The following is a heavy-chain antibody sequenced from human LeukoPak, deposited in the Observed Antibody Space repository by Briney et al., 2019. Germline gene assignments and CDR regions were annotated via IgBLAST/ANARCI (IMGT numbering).Heavy chain of an antibody. J-gene: IGHJ4*02. V-gene: IGHV3-7*03. CDR2: IKQDGSEK. CDR3: VRGPHIAATSY. CDR1: GFTVSSNY. Sequence: GGSLRLSCAASGFTVSSNYMTWVRQAPGKGPEWVANIKQDGSEKQYVDSVKGRFAISRDNAKKSLYLQINTLRAEDTAVYYCVRGPHIAATSYWGQGTLVTVSS. D-gene: IGHD6-25*01.